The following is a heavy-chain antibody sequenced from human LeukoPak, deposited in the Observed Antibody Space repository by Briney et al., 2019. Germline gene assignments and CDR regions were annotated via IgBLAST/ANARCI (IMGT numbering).Heavy chain of an antibody. CDR1: GFSLSTYF. V-gene: IGHV3-11*04. CDR2: ITNSGRST. Sequence: PGGSLRLSCEASGFSLSTYFLSWIRQAPGEGLEWVSYITNSGRSTKYADAVKGRFTISRDNAKQSVYLEMTDLRAEDTAVYYCAREASGYYHVFDSWGQGTLVTVSS. J-gene: IGHJ4*02. CDR3: AREASGYYHVFDS. D-gene: IGHD3-3*01.